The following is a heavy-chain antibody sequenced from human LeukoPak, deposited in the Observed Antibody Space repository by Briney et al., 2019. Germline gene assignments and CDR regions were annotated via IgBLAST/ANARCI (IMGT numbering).Heavy chain of an antibody. Sequence: ASVKVSCKASGYTFTGYYMHWVRQAPGQGLEWMGWINPNSGGTNYAQKFQGWVTMTRDKSISTAYLQWSSLKASDTAMYYCARQRGYSGSYSDYWGQGTLVTVSS. CDR2: INPNSGGT. CDR1: GYTFTGYY. J-gene: IGHJ4*02. CDR3: ARQRGYSGSYSDY. D-gene: IGHD1-26*01. V-gene: IGHV1-2*04.